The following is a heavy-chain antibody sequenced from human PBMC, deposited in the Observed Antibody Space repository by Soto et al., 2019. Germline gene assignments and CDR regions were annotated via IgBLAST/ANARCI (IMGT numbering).Heavy chain of an antibody. CDR2: IDPSDSYT. D-gene: IGHD2-21*02. Sequence: GASVKVSCKASGYTFTRYTMNWVRQMPGKGLEWMGRIDPSDSYTNYSPSFQGHVTISADKSISTAYLQWSSLKASDTAMYYCARVRRVTGNWYFDLWGRGTLVTVSS. V-gene: IGHV5-10-1*01. J-gene: IGHJ2*01. CDR1: GYTFTRYT. CDR3: ARVRRVTGNWYFDL.